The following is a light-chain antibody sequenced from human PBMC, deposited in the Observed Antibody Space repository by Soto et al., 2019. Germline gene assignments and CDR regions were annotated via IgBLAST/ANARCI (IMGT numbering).Light chain of an antibody. CDR3: QQRSNWPPFT. V-gene: IGKV3-11*01. Sequence: EIVLTQSPATLSLSPGERATLSCRASQSVSSYLAWYQQKPGQAPRLLIYDASNRATVIPARFSGSGSGTDFTLTISSLEPEDFALYYCQQRSNWPPFTFGPGTKVDIK. CDR2: DAS. CDR1: QSVSSY. J-gene: IGKJ3*01.